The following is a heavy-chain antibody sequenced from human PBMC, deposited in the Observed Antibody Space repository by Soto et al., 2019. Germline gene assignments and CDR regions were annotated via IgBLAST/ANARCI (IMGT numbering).Heavy chain of an antibody. D-gene: IGHD2-21*01. Sequence: EVQLVESGGGLIQPGGSLRLSCAASGFTVSSNYMSWVRQAPGKGLEWVSVIYSGGSTYYADSVKGRFTISRDNSKNTLYLQMNSLRAEDTAVYYCARYSPPLMTSYGMDVWGQGTTVTVSS. CDR2: IYSGGST. CDR1: GFTVSSNY. CDR3: ARYSPPLMTSYGMDV. V-gene: IGHV3-53*01. J-gene: IGHJ6*02.